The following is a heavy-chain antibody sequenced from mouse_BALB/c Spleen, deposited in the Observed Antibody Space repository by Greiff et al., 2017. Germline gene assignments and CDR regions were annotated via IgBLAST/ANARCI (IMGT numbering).Heavy chain of an antibody. CDR2: IDPETGGT. CDR1: GYTFTDYE. J-gene: IGHJ2*01. V-gene: IGHV1-15*01. CDR3: TRGGGYLGY. Sequence: QVQLKQSGAELVRPGASVTLSCKASGYTFTDYEMHWVKQTPVHGLEWIGAIDPETGGTAYNQKFKGKATLTADKSSSTAYMELRSLTSEDSAVYYCTRGGGYLGYWGQGTTLTVSS.